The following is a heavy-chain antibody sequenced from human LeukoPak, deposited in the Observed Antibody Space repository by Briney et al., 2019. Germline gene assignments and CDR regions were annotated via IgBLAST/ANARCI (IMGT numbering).Heavy chain of an antibody. V-gene: IGHV1-46*01. D-gene: IGHD1-1*01. CDR1: GYTFTSYH. Sequence: GASVKVSCKASGYTFTSYHIDWVRQAPGQGLEWMGVINPSGGSTRYAQKFQGRVTMTGDTSTRTVYMELSSLTSADTAVYYCARGTTDDYWGQGTPVTVSS. J-gene: IGHJ4*02. CDR2: INPSGGST. CDR3: ARGTTDDY.